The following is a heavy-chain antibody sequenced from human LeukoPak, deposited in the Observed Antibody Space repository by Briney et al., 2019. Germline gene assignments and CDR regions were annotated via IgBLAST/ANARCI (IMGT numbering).Heavy chain of an antibody. Sequence: SETLSLTCAVYGGSFSGYYWSWIRQPPGKGLEWIGEINHSGSTNYNPSLKSRVTISVDTSKNQFSLKLSSVTAADTAVYYCVDSGYAFDTWGQGTMVTVSS. V-gene: IGHV4-34*01. CDR3: VDSGYAFDT. D-gene: IGHD3-22*01. CDR1: GGSFSGYY. J-gene: IGHJ3*02. CDR2: INHSGST.